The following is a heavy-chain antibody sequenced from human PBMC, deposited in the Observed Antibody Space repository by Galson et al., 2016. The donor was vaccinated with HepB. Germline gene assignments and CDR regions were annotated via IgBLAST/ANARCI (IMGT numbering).Heavy chain of an antibody. CDR1: GFTFSNFG. CDR2: ISYEGSHK. Sequence: SLRLSCAASGFTFSNFGMHWVRQAPGKGLEWVAVISYEGSHKYFADSVKGRFTVSRDNSKSTLYLQMNSLRPDDTAVYYCAKVRGEFMITFGGGLYYFDFWGQGTLVTVSS. J-gene: IGHJ4*02. D-gene: IGHD3-16*01. V-gene: IGHV3-30*18. CDR3: AKVRGEFMITFGGGLYYFDF.